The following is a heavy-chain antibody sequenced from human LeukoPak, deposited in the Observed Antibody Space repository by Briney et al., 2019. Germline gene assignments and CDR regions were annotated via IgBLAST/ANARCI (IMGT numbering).Heavy chain of an antibody. V-gene: IGHV3-21*01. J-gene: IGHJ6*02. CDR3: ARDIRXYSKFXGMDV. CDR1: GLTFSSYS. CDR2: ISSSSSYI. Sequence: GGSLRLSCAASGLTFSSYSMNWVRQAPGKGLEWVSSISSSSSYIYYADSVKGRFTISRDNAKNSLYLQMNSLRAEDTAVYYCARDIRXYSKFXGMDVWGQGTTVXVXS. D-gene: IGHD5-18*01.